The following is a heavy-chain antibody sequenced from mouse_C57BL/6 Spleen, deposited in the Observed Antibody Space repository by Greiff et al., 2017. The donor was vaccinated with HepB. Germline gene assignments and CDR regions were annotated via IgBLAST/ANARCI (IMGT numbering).Heavy chain of an antibody. CDR2: IDPNSGGT. CDR3: ARLDSSGYVGY. V-gene: IGHV1-72*01. CDR1: GYTFTSYW. D-gene: IGHD3-2*02. J-gene: IGHJ2*01. Sequence: QVQLQQPGAELVKPGASVKLSCKASGYTFTSYWMHWVKQRPGRGLEWIGRIDPNSGGTKYNEKFKSKATLTVDKPSSTAYMQLSSLTSEESAVYYCARLDSSGYVGYWGQGTTLTVSS.